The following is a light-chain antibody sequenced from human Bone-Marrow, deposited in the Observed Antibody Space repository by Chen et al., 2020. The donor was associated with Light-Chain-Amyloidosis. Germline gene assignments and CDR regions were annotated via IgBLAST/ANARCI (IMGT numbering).Light chain of an antibody. CDR1: QSVLYSSNNKNY. V-gene: IGKV4-1*01. CDR3: QQYYSTPPTWT. Sequence: IVMTQSPDSLAVSLGERATINCKSSQSVLYSSNNKNYFAWYQQKPGQPPKLLIYWASTRESGVPDLFSGSGSGTDFTLPISSLQAEDVAVYYCQQYYSTPPTWTFGQGTKVEIK. CDR2: WAS. J-gene: IGKJ1*01.